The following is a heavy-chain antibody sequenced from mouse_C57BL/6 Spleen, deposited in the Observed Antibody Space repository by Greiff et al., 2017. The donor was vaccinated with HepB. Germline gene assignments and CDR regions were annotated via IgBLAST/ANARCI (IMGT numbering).Heavy chain of an antibody. D-gene: IGHD3-1*01. CDR2: INPSSGYT. J-gene: IGHJ2*01. Sequence: VQLQQSGAELVKPGASVKMSCKASGYTFTRHTMHWVKQRPGQGREWIGYINPSSGYTKYNQKFKDKATLTADKSYSTAYMQLSSLTSEDSAVYYCSRKSTRASYWGQVTTLTVSS. CDR3: SRKSTRASY. V-gene: IGHV1-4*01. CDR1: GYTFTRHT.